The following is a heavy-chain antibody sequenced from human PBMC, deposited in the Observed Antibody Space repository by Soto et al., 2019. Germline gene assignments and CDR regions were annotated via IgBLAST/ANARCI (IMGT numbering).Heavy chain of an antibody. Sequence: GSLRLSCAASGFTFSTYSMDWIRQTLGKGLEWLSYIDSSGSTMFYADSVKGRFTISRDNGKNSLYLQLNSLRDEDTAVYYCARDLVVRGVIRYYFDQWGQGTRVTVSS. J-gene: IGHJ4*02. CDR3: ARDLVVRGVIRYYFDQ. CDR1: GFTFSTYS. V-gene: IGHV3-48*02. D-gene: IGHD3-10*01. CDR2: IDSSGSTM.